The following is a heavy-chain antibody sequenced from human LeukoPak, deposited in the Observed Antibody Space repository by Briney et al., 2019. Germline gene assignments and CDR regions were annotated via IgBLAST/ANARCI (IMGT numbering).Heavy chain of an antibody. CDR1: GYTFTSYG. V-gene: IGHV1-18*01. CDR3: ARSGGVELLLASSDY. J-gene: IGHJ4*02. CDR2: ISAYNGNT. D-gene: IGHD1-7*01. Sequence: ASVKVSCKASGYTFTSYGISWVRQGPGQGLEWMGWISAYNGNTNYAQKLEGRVTMTTDTSTSTAYMQPRTLRSDDTAVYYCARSGGVELLLASSDYWGQGTLVTVSS.